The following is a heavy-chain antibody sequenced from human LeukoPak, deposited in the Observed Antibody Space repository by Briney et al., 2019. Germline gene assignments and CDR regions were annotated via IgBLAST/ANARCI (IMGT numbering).Heavy chain of an antibody. Sequence: GGSLRLSCAASGFTFSSYSINWVRQAPGKGLEWVSYISSSSSTIYYADSVKGRFTISRDNSKNTLYLQMNSLRAEDTAVYYCAKGLWFGELLSNFDYWGQGTLVTVSS. CDR2: ISSSSSTI. V-gene: IGHV3-48*01. D-gene: IGHD3-10*01. CDR1: GFTFSSYS. CDR3: AKGLWFGELLSNFDY. J-gene: IGHJ4*02.